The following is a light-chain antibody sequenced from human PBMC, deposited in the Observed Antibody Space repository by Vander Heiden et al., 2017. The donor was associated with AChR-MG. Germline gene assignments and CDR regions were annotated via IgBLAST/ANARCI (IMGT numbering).Light chain of an antibody. CDR2: KDS. J-gene: IGLJ2*01. CDR3: QAWDSSTVV. V-gene: IGLV3-1*01. Sequence: SYELTQPPSVSVSPGQTASITCPGDKLGDKYACWYQQKPGQSLVLVIYKDSKRPSGTPERFSGSNSGTTATLTISGTQAMDEAYYYCQAWDSSTVVFGGGTKLTVL. CDR1: KLGDKY.